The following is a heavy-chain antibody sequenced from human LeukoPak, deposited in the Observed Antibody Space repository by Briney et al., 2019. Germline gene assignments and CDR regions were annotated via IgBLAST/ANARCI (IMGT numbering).Heavy chain of an antibody. CDR2: ISYDGSNK. J-gene: IGHJ5*02. D-gene: IGHD2-2*01. V-gene: IGHV3-30-3*01. CDR1: GFTFSSYA. Sequence: GRSLRLSCAASGFTFSSYAMHWVRQAPGKGLEWVAVISYDGSNKYYADSVKGRFTISRDNSKNTLYLQMNSLRAEDTAVYYCARDSTDDSWFDPWGQGTLVPASS. CDR3: ARDSTDDSWFDP.